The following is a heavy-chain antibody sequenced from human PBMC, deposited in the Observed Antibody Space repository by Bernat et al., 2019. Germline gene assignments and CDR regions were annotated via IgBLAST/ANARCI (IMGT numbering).Heavy chain of an antibody. D-gene: IGHD3-22*01. CDR3: AKVYYYDSSGYYTYPYYFDY. CDR1: GFTFSSYA. J-gene: IGHJ4*02. CDR2: ISGSGGST. V-gene: IGHV3-23*04. Sequence: EVQLVESGGGLVQPGGSLRLSCAASGFTFSSYAMSWVRQAPGKGLEWVSAISGSGGSTYYADSVKGRFTISRDNSKNTLYLQMNSLRAEDTAVYYCAKVYYYDSSGYYTYPYYFDYWGQGTLVTVSS.